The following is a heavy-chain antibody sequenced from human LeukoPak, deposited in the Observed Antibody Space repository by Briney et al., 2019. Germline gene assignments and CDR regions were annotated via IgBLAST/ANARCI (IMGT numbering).Heavy chain of an antibody. D-gene: IGHD3-16*02. V-gene: IGHV3-30*03. J-gene: IGHJ3*02. Sequence: GGSLRLSCAASGFTFSSYGMHWVRQAPGKGLEWVAVISYDGSNKYYADSVKGRFTISRDNSKNTLYLQMNSLRAEDTAVYYCARSIMITFGGVIGDAFDIWGQGTMVTVSS. CDR1: GFTFSSYG. CDR2: ISYDGSNK. CDR3: ARSIMITFGGVIGDAFDI.